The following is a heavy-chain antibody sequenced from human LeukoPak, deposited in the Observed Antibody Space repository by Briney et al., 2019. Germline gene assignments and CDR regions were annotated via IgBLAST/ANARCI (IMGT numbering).Heavy chain of an antibody. CDR2: MNPNSGNT. V-gene: IGHV1-8*01. D-gene: IGHD6-13*01. J-gene: IGHJ4*02. CDR3: ASGHYRSSRGIAAADY. CDR1: GYTFTSYD. Sequence: GASVKVSCKASGYTFTSYDINWVRQATGQGLEWMGWMNPNSGNTGYAQKFRGRVTMTRNTSISTAYMELSSLRSEDTAVYYCASGHYRSSRGIAAADYWGQGTLVTVSS.